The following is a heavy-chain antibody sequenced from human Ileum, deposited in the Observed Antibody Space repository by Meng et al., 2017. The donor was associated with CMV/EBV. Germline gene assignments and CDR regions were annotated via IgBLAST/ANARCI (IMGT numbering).Heavy chain of an antibody. V-gene: IGHV6-1*01. J-gene: IGHJ4*02. CDR1: VSSNRAA. Sequence: VSSNRAAWNGIRQSPSRGLEWLGRTYYRSEWHNDYAASVKSRISIRPDISKNQFSLQLNSVTPEDTAVYFCARDTYHDFWSGFSLDYWGQGTLVTVSS. CDR2: TYYRSEWHN. CDR3: ARDTYHDFWSGFSLDY. D-gene: IGHD3-3*01.